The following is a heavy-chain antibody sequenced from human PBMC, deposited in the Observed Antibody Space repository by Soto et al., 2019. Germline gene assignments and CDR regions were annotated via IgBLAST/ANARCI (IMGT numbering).Heavy chain of an antibody. Sequence: QVQLVESGGGVVQPGTSLRGSCVGSGFTFRSYVIHWVRQAPGKGLEWVALTSYDGSDKYYDDSVRGRFTISRDNSRNTVDLQLDSLRLEDTAIYYCARWGTTGGLDVWGQGTLVSV. D-gene: IGHD3-16*01. CDR3: ARWGTTGGLDV. V-gene: IGHV3-30*19. CDR2: TSYDGSDK. J-gene: IGHJ1*01. CDR1: GFTFRSYV.